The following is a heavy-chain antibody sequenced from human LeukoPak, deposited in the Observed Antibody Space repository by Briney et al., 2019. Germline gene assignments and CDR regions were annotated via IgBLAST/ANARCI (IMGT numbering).Heavy chain of an antibody. J-gene: IGHJ3*02. CDR1: GYTFTSYG. V-gene: IGHV1-18*01. D-gene: IGHD1-7*01. CDR3: ARATPGWNSQLNAFDI. CDR2: ISAYNGNT. Sequence: ASVKVSCKASGYTFTSYGISWVRQAPGQGLEWMGWISAYNGNTNYAQKLQGRVTMARDTSTSTVYMELSGLRSEDTAVYYCARATPGWNSQLNAFDIWGQGTMVTVSS.